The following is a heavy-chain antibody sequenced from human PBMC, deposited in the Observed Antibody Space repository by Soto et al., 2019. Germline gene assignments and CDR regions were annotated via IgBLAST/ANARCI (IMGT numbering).Heavy chain of an antibody. Sequence: GGSLRLSCAASGFTFSSYAMSWVRQAPGKGLEWVSAISGSGGSTYYADSVKGRFTISRDNSKNTLYLQMNSLRAEDTAVYYWAKRGGRDTMVRGARLFYGMDVWGQGTTVTVSS. CDR3: AKRGGRDTMVRGARLFYGMDV. D-gene: IGHD3-10*01. V-gene: IGHV3-23*01. CDR1: GFTFSSYA. CDR2: ISGSGGST. J-gene: IGHJ6*02.